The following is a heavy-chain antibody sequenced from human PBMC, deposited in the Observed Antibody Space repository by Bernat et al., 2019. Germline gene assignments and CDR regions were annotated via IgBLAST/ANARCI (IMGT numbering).Heavy chain of an antibody. J-gene: IGHJ6*02. Sequence: EVQLLESGGGLVQPGGSLRLSCAASGFTFSSYAMSWVRQAPGKGLEWVSAISGSGGSTYYADSVEGRFTISRDNSKNTLYLQMNSLRAEDTAVYYCAKNIVVVPAAMGDGMDVWGQGTMVTVSS. V-gene: IGHV3-23*01. CDR3: AKNIVVVPAAMGDGMDV. D-gene: IGHD2-2*01. CDR2: ISGSGGST. CDR1: GFTFSSYA.